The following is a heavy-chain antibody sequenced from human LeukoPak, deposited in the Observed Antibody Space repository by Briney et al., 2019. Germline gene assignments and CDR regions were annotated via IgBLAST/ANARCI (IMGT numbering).Heavy chain of an antibody. D-gene: IGHD1-26*01. Sequence: GSLRLSRAASGFTFSDVWMSWVRQAPGMGLEWIGRIRSKTHGGTTGYAAPVKGRFSIPRDDSKNTLYLQMNSLETEDTAVYYCATEGSSPKYFDFWGQGTLVTVSS. CDR3: ATEGSSPKYFDF. J-gene: IGHJ4*02. CDR1: GFTFSDVW. V-gene: IGHV3-15*01. CDR2: IRSKTHGGTT.